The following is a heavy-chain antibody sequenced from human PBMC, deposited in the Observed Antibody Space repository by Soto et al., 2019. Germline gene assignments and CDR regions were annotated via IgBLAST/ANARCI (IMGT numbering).Heavy chain of an antibody. CDR3: ARDPERAYDYYGMDV. J-gene: IGHJ6*02. CDR1: CGNLKSGGCY. V-gene: IGHV4-31*02. Sequence: SVTLSLTCTVACGNLKSGGCYWSWIHQHPGKGLEWIGYIYYSGSTYYNPSLKSRVTISVDTSKNQFSLKLSSVTAADTAVYYCARDPERAYDYYGMDVWGQGTTVTVS. CDR2: IYYSGST.